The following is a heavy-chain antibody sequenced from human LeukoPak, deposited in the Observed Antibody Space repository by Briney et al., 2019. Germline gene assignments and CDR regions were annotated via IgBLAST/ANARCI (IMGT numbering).Heavy chain of an antibody. CDR3: ARAWGRSSSTDFDY. D-gene: IGHD6-6*01. V-gene: IGHV3-53*01. J-gene: IGHJ4*02. CDR1: GLSVSSNY. Sequence: GGSLRLSCPASGLSVSSNYMSWVRQAPGKGLKWVSVIYSGGSTYYADSVKGRFTISRDNFKNTLYLQMNSLRAEDTAVYYCARAWGRSSSTDFDYWGQGTLVTVSS. CDR2: IYSGGST.